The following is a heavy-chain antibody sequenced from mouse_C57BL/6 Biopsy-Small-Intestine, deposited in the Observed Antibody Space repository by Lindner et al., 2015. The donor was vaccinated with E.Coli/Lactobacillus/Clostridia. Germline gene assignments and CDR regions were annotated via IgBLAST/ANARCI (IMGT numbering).Heavy chain of an antibody. V-gene: IGHV1-15*01. D-gene: IGHD2-4*01. CDR1: GYKSTDYE. J-gene: IGHJ3*01. Sequence: VQLQESGAELVGPGASVTLSCKASGYKSTDYEMHWVKQTPVHGLEWIGANDPETGGTAYNQKFKGKAILTADKSSSTAYMELRSLTSEDSAVYYCTRYYDYDWFAYWGQGTLVTVSA. CDR3: TRYYDYDWFAY. CDR2: NDPETGGT.